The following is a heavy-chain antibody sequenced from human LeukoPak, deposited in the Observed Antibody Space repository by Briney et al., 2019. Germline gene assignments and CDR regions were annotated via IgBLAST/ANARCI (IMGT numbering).Heavy chain of an antibody. J-gene: IGHJ3*02. D-gene: IGHD3-10*01. V-gene: IGHV3-9*01. CDR1: GFSFDDYA. CDR2: ISWNSGTI. CDR3: TKAHYYASGSYNVAFHI. Sequence: GGSLRLSCAASGFSFDDYAMHWVRQAPGKGLEWVSGISWNSGTIGYADSVKGRFTISRDNAKNSLYLQMNSLRAEDTALYYCTKAHYYASGSYNVAFHIWGQGTMVTVSS.